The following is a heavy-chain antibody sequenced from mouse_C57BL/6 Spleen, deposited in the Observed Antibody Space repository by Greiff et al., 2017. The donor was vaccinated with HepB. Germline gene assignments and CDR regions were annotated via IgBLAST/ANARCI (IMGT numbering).Heavy chain of an antibody. CDR2: ISSGGSYT. CDR3: ARQLGSYAMDY. Sequence: EVQRVESGGDLVKPGGSLKLSCAASRFTFSSYGMSWVRQTPDKRLEWVATISSGGSYTYYPDSVKGRFTISRDNAKNTLYLQMSSLKSEDTAMYYCARQLGSYAMDYWGQGTSVTVSS. J-gene: IGHJ4*01. V-gene: IGHV5-6*01. D-gene: IGHD4-1*01. CDR1: RFTFSSYG.